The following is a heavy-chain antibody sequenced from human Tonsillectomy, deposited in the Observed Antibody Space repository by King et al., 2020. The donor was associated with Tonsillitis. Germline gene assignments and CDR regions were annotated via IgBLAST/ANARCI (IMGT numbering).Heavy chain of an antibody. CDR3: TTDLKWHDGSGSYYNVVY. D-gene: IGHD3-10*01. V-gene: IGHV3-15*01. CDR1: GFTFSNAW. J-gene: IGHJ4*02. CDR2: IKSKTDGGTT. Sequence: QLVQSGGGLVKPGGSLRLSCAASGFTFSNAWMSWVRQAPGKGLEWVGRIKSKTDGGTTDYAAPVKGRFTIPRDDSKNTLYLQMNSLKTEDTAVYYCTTDLKWHDGSGSYYNVVYWGQGTLVTVSS.